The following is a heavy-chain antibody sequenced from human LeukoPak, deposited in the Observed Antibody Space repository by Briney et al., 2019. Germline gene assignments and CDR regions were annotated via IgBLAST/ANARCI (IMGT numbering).Heavy chain of an antibody. D-gene: IGHD6-6*01. V-gene: IGHV4-34*01. CDR2: INHSGST. CDR3: ARDYSSSPGGYYYMDV. J-gene: IGHJ6*03. CDR1: GVSFSGYY. Sequence: PSETLSLTCAAYGVSFSGYYWSWIRQPPGKGLEWIGEINHSGSTNYNPSLKSRVTMSVDTSKNQFSLKLSTVTAADTAVYYCARDYSSSPGGYYYMDVWGKGTTVTVSS.